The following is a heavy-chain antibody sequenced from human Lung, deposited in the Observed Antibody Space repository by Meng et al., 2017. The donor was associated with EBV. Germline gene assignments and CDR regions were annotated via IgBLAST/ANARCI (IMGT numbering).Heavy chain of an antibody. CDR3: SRDLVGSDDV. CDR1: GFRFSRYW. J-gene: IGHJ4*02. CDR2: TNENGGIT. V-gene: IGHV3-74*01. Sequence: EGQLVESGGGLVQPGGSLRLSCAASGFRFSRYWMHWVCQVPGKGLVWVSRTNENGGITNYADSVKGRFTISRDNTKNTLYLQMNSLRVEDTAVYFCSRDLVGSDDVWGQGTLVTVSS. D-gene: IGHD5-24*01.